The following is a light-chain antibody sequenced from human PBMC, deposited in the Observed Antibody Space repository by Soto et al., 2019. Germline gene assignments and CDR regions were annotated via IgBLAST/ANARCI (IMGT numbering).Light chain of an antibody. J-gene: IGLJ1*01. Sequence: QSALTQPASVSGSPGQSITISCTGTSSDVGSYNLVSWYQQHPGKAPKLIIYEGSQWPSGVSNRFSGSKSGNTASLTISGLQAEDEADYYCCAYAVSSTFVFGTGTKLTVL. CDR2: EGS. CDR1: SSDVGSYNL. CDR3: CAYAVSSTFV. V-gene: IGLV2-23*01.